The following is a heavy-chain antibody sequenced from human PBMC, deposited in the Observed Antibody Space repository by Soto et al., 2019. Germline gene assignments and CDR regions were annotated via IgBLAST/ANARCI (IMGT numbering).Heavy chain of an antibody. Sequence: PSETLSLTCAVSGGSISSGGYSWSWIRQPPGKGLEWIGYIYHSGSTYYNPSLKGRVTISVDRSKNQFSLKLSSVTAADTAVYYCARVVHAELRGFDPWGQGTLVTVSS. CDR3: ARVVHAELRGFDP. V-gene: IGHV4-30-2*01. J-gene: IGHJ5*02. D-gene: IGHD1-7*01. CDR1: GGSISSGGYS. CDR2: IYHSGST.